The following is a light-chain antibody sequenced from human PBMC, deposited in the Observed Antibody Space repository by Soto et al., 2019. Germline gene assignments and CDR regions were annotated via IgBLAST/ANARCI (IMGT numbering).Light chain of an antibody. Sequence: DIQMTQSPSSLSASVGDRVTITCRASQSISSYLNWYQQKPGKAPKLLIYAASSLQSGVPSRFSGSASGTDFTLTISSPQPEDFATYSCQHSYSTHVYTFCQGTKLEIK. V-gene: IGKV1-39*01. CDR3: QHSYSTHVYT. CDR2: AAS. J-gene: IGKJ2*01. CDR1: QSISSY.